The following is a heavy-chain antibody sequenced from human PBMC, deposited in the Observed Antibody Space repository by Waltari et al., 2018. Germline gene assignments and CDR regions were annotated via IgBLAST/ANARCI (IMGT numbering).Heavy chain of an antibody. CDR1: GFTFTTYV. J-gene: IGHJ4*02. Sequence: EVQLLESGGGLVQPGGSLRLSCAASGFTFTTYVMAWVRQAPGKGLGWVSGITGRRDITDDAGSVKGRFTISRDNSKNTLYLQMNSLGAEDTAVYYCAKKIPGPNPFDLWGQGTLVTVSS. V-gene: IGHV3-23*01. CDR3: AKKIPGPNPFDL. D-gene: IGHD2-2*02. CDR2: ITGRRDIT.